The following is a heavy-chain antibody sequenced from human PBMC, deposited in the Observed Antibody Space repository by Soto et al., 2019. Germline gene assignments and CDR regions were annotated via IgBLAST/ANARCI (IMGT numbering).Heavy chain of an antibody. CDR1: GFSSSTYA. V-gene: IGHV1-18*01. D-gene: IGHD6-13*01. J-gene: IGHJ4*02. CDR2: ISADSGEP. CDR3: GVSAGLDF. Sequence: ASVKVSCKASGFSSSTYAFSWVRRAPGQGLEWMGLISADSGEPRYAQQFQGRVAMTTDTSTRTAYMELRSLTSDDTAVYYCGVSAGLDFWGQGTRVTAPQ.